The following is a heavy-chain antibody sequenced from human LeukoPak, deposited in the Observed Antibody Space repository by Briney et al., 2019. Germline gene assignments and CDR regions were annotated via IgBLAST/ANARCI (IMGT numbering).Heavy chain of an antibody. D-gene: IGHD3-3*01. V-gene: IGHV4-59*12. CDR2: IYYSGST. Sequence: PSETLSLTCTVSGGSISSCYWSWIRQPPGKGLEWIGYIYYSGSTNYNPSLKSRVTISVDTSKNQFSLQLNSVTPEDTAVYYCARDYENYFDYWGQGTLVTVSS. CDR3: ARDYENYFDY. J-gene: IGHJ4*02. CDR1: GGSISSCY.